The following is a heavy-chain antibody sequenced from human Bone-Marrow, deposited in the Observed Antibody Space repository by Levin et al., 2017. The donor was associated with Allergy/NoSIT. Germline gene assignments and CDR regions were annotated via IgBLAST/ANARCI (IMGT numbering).Heavy chain of an antibody. CDR3: ARAGSYPLFDY. J-gene: IGHJ4*02. Sequence: GGSLRLSCAASGFTVSSNYMSWVRQAPGKGLEWVSVIYSGGSTYYADSVKGRFTISRDNSKNTLYLQMNSLRAEDTAVYYCARAGSYPLFDYWGQGTLVTVSS. V-gene: IGHV3-53*01. CDR1: GFTVSSNY. D-gene: IGHD3-10*01. CDR2: IYSGGST.